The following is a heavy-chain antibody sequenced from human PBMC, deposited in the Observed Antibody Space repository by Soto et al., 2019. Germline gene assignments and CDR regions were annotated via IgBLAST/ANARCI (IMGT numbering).Heavy chain of an antibody. CDR2: INHSGST. CDR3: ARGPALYDFWSGYYRSLFDY. D-gene: IGHD3-3*01. CDR1: GGSFSGYY. V-gene: IGHV4-34*01. Sequence: QVQLQQWGAGLLKPSETLSLTCAVYGGSFSGYYWSWIRQPPGKGLEWIGEINHSGSTNYNPSLKSRVTLSVDTSKNQFSLKLSSVTAADTAVYYCARGPALYDFWSGYYRSLFDYWGQGTLVTVSS. J-gene: IGHJ4*02.